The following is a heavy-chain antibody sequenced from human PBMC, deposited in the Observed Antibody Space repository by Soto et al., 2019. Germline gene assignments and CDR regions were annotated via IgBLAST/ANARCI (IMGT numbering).Heavy chain of an antibody. D-gene: IGHD3-22*01. V-gene: IGHV1-18*01. Sequence: GASVKVSCKASGYTFTIYGISWVRQAPGQGLEWMGWISAYNGNTNYAQKLQGRVTMTTDTSTSTAYMELRSLRSDDTAVYYCARDAPRITMIVVVITLDYWGQGTLVTVSS. CDR3: ARDAPRITMIVVVITLDY. J-gene: IGHJ4*02. CDR2: ISAYNGNT. CDR1: GYTFTIYG.